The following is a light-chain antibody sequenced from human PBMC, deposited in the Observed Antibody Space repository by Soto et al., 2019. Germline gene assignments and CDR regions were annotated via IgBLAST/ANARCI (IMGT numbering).Light chain of an antibody. CDR1: QSISSY. CDR3: QQSYTSRIT. J-gene: IGKJ5*01. CDR2: AAS. Sequence: DIQMTQSPSSLSASVGDRVTITCRASQSISSYLNWYQQKPGKAPKLLIFAASSLQSGVPSRFSGSGSGTDFTLTVSSLQPEDFATYYWQQSYTSRITFGLGTRLEIK. V-gene: IGKV1-39*01.